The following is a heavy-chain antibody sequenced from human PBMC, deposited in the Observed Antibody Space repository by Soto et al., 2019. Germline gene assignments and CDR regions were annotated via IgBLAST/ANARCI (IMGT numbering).Heavy chain of an antibody. CDR1: ADIFNNYY. J-gene: IGHJ3*02. V-gene: IGHV1-46*02. D-gene: IGHD2-21*02. CDR3: AKHCGGDCSNGFDI. CDR2: MTPSDGST. Sequence: ASVHVYSKTSADIFNNYYMHWVRQAPGQGLEWMGVMTPSDGSTNYAQSFQGRVTMTRDTSTRTVYVELSSLRSEDTAVYYCAKHCGGDCSNGFDIWGQGTKVTVSS.